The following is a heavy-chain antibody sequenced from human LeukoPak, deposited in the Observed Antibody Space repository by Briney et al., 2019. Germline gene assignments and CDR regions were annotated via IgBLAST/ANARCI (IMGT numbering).Heavy chain of an antibody. CDR2: ITDSGDNT. CDR3: AKDSRRTSGWYYFDY. V-gene: IGHV3-23*01. D-gene: IGHD6-19*01. J-gene: IGHJ4*02. CDR1: GFSFTDYA. Sequence: GGSLRLSCAASGFSFTDYAMSWVRQAPGKGLEWVSGITDSGDNTYYADSVKGRFSISRDNSKDTLYLQANSLRAEDTAVYYCAKDSRRTSGWYYFDYWGQGALVTVSS.